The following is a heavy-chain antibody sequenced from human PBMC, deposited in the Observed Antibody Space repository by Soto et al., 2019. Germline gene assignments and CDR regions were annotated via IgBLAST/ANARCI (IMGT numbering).Heavy chain of an antibody. CDR3: ARERKGGDYEEDYYYYYGMDV. J-gene: IGHJ6*02. CDR1: GGSISSYY. CDR2: IYYSGST. Sequence: QVQLQESGPGLVKPSETLSLTCTVSGGSISSYYWSWIRQPPGKGLEWIGYIYYSGSTNYNPSLKSRVTISVDTSKNQFSLKLSSVTAADTAVYYCARERKGGDYEEDYYYYYGMDVWGQGTTVTVSS. D-gene: IGHD4-17*01. V-gene: IGHV4-59*01.